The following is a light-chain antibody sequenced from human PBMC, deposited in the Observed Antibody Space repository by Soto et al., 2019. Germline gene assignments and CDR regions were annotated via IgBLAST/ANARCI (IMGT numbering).Light chain of an antibody. CDR1: SSDVGGYNY. CDR2: DVS. CDR3: SSYTSSSSCA. Sequence: QSALTPPAPVSGAPGQSITISCTGTSSDVGGYNYVSWYQQHPGKAPKLMIYDVSNRPSGGSNRFSGSKSGNTASLTISGLQAEDESDYYCSSYTSSSSCAFGTSTMVTVL. V-gene: IGLV2-14*01. J-gene: IGLJ1*01.